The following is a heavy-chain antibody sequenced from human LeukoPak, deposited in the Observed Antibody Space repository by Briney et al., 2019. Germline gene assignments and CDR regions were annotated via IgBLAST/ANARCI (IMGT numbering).Heavy chain of an antibody. J-gene: IGHJ4*02. V-gene: IGHV3-15*01. CDR1: GFTFSNAW. CDR2: IKSKTDGGTT. D-gene: IGHD3-22*01. Sequence: GGSLRLSCAASGFTFSNAWMSWVRQAPGKGLEWVGRIKSKTDGGTTDYAAPVKGRFTISRDDSKNTLYLQMNSLKTEDTAVYYCTTDDKKYYYDSSGYYFEDYWGQGTLATVSS. CDR3: TTDDKKYYYDSSGYYFEDY.